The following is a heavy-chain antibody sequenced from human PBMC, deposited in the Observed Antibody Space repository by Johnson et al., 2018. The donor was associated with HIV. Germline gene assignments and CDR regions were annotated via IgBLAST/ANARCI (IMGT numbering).Heavy chain of an antibody. D-gene: IGHD3-3*02. CDR1: GVKLDDYA. Sequence: QLVESGGGLVQPGRSLRLSCVASGVKLDDYAMHWVRQPPGQGLEWVAGISWNSHIVDYADSVKGRFTISRDNSKNTLYLQMNSLRAEDTAVYYCARQLSRPDDAFDIWGQGTMVTVSS. CDR3: ARQLSRPDDAFDI. V-gene: IGHV3-9*01. CDR2: ISWNSHIV. J-gene: IGHJ3*02.